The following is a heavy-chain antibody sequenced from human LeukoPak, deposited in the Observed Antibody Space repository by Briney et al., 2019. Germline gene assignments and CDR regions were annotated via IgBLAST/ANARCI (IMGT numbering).Heavy chain of an antibody. J-gene: IGHJ4*02. Sequence: GGSLRLSCAASGFTFSSYWMSWVRQAPGKGLEWVANIKQDGSEKYYVDSVKGRFTISRDNAKNSLYLQMNSLRAEDTAVYYCARRRYDGYSYIGNWGQGTLVTVSS. CDR2: IKQDGSEK. CDR1: GFTFSSYW. CDR3: ARRRYDGYSYIGN. D-gene: IGHD5-18*01. V-gene: IGHV3-7*01.